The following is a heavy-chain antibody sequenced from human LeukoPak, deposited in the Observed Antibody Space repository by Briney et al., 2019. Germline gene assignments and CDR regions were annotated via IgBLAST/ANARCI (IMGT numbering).Heavy chain of an antibody. CDR3: ARDPQGVVIAVAGRTDVYFDY. D-gene: IGHD6-19*01. CDR1: GYTFTGYY. Sequence: ASVKVSCKASGYTFTGYYMHWVRQAPGQGLEWMGRINPNNGATNYAQKLQGRVTITGDTSISTAYMELSSLRSDDTAVYYCARDPQGVVIAVAGRTDVYFDYWGQGTLVTVSS. CDR2: INPNNGAT. J-gene: IGHJ4*02. V-gene: IGHV1-2*06.